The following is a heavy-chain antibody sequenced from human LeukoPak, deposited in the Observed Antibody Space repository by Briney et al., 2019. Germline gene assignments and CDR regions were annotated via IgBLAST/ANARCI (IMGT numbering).Heavy chain of an antibody. CDR2: ISSSGSYI. J-gene: IGHJ6*03. CDR1: GFTFSSYN. D-gene: IGHD3-16*02. CDR3: ARVIAFRGYMDV. Sequence: GGSLRLSCAASGFTFSSYNMNWVRQAPGKGLEWVSSISSSGSYIYYADSVKGRFTISRDNAKNSLYLQMNSLRAEDTAVYYCARVIAFRGYMDVWGKGTTVTVSS. V-gene: IGHV3-21*06.